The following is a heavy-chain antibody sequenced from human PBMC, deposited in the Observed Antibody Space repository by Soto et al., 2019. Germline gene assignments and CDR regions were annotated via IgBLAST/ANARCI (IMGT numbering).Heavy chain of an antibody. J-gene: IGHJ6*02. CDR2: VIPIFGTA. V-gene: IGHV1-69*13. CDR1: GGTFSSYA. D-gene: IGHD6-19*01. Sequence: SVKVSCKASGGTFSSYAISWVRQAPGQGVEWMGGVIPIFGTANYAQNFQGRVTITADESTSTAYMELSSLRSEDTAVYYCARVRYSSGWYYGMDVWGQGTTVTVSS. CDR3: ARVRYSSGWYYGMDV.